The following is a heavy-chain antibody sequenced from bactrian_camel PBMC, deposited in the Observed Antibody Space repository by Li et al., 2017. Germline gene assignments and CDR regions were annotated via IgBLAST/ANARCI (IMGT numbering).Heavy chain of an antibody. J-gene: IGHJ4*01. CDR3: AAEFLEASCAVVHAIDN. CDR1: GGIFSDH. D-gene: IGHD2*01. Sequence: HVQLVESGGGSVQAGGSLRLSCKASGGIFSDHMGWFRQAPGKEREGVAVIAGSGSPGYADSVKGRFTISKDSAKNTASLQMNSLKPEDTAMYYCAAEFLEASCAVVHAIDNWGQGTQVTVS. V-gene: IGHV3S53*01. CDR2: IAGSGSP.